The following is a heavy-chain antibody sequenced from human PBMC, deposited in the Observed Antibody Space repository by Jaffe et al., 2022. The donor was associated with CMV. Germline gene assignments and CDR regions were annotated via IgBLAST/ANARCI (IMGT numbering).Heavy chain of an antibody. CDR3: ARSYYDFWSGYSRNYYYYYMDV. V-gene: IGHV4-59*08. CDR2: IYYSGST. CDR1: GGSISSYY. D-gene: IGHD3-3*01. J-gene: IGHJ6*03. Sequence: QVQLQESGPGLVKPSETLSLTCTVSGGSISSYYWSWIRQPPGKGLEWIGYIYYSGSTNYNPSLKSRVTISVDTSKNQFSLKLSSVTAADTAVYYCARSYYDFWSGYSRNYYYYYMDVWGKGTTVTVSS.